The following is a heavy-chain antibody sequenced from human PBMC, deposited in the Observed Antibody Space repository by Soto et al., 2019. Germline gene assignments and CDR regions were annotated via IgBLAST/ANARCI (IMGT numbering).Heavy chain of an antibody. CDR3: AKGFPADIVVVPVYFDY. Sequence: GGSLRLSCAASGFTFSSYWMHWVRQAPGKGLVWVSRINSDGSSTSYADSVKGRFTISRDNSKSTLYLQMNSLRAEDTAVYYCAKGFPADIVVVPVYFDYWGQGTLVTVSS. CDR1: GFTFSSYW. J-gene: IGHJ4*02. CDR2: INSDGSST. V-gene: IGHV3-74*01. D-gene: IGHD2-2*01.